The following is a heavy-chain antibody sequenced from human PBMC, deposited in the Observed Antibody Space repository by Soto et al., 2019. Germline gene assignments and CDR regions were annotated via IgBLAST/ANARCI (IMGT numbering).Heavy chain of an antibody. J-gene: IGHJ4*02. CDR2: IRSKANSYAT. CDR1: GFTFSGSA. Sequence: EVQLVESGGGLVQPGGSLKLSCAASGFTFSGSAMHWVRQASGKGLEWVGRIRSKANSYATAYAASVTGRFTISRDDSKNTAYLQMNSLKPEDTAVYYCTVFISATAENLVAYWGQGTLVTVSS. CDR3: TVFISATAENLVAY. D-gene: IGHD6-13*01. V-gene: IGHV3-73*01.